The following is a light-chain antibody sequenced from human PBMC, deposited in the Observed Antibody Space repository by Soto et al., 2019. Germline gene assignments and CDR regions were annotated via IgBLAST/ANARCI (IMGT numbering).Light chain of an antibody. V-gene: IGKV1-5*03. J-gene: IGKJ4*01. Sequence: DIQMTQSPSTLSASVGDRVTITCRASQSISSWLAWYQQKPGKAPKLLICKASTLESGVPSRFSGSGSGTEFTLTISSLQPDDFATYYCQQYNSVSLLTFGGGTKVDIK. CDR1: QSISSW. CDR2: KAS. CDR3: QQYNSVSLLT.